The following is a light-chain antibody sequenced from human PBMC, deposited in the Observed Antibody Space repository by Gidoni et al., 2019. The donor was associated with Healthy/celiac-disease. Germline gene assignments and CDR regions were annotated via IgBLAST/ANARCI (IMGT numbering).Light chain of an antibody. CDR3: QQRSNWPPT. J-gene: IGKJ1*01. CDR2: NES. Sequence: IVFTQSPATLSFSPGERATLSCRASQSVSSYLAWYQQNPGQAHRLLIYNESNRATGIPARFSGSGSGTDFTLTISSLEPEDFEVYYCQQRSNWPPTFGQGTKVEIK. CDR1: QSVSSY. V-gene: IGKV3-11*01.